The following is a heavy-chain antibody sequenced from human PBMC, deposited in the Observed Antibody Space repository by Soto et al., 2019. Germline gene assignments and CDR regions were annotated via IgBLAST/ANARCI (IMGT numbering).Heavy chain of an antibody. CDR2: ISYDGSNK. D-gene: IGHD3-10*01. V-gene: IGHV3-30-3*01. J-gene: IGHJ6*02. CDR1: GFTFSSYA. CDR3: ASPKFYGSGSYYLPDGMDV. Sequence: QVQLVESGGGVVQPGRSLRLSCAASGFTFSSYAMHWVRQAPGKGLEWVAVISYDGSNKYYADSVKGRFTISRDNSENTLYLQMNSLRAEDTAVYYCASPKFYGSGSYYLPDGMDVWGQGTTVTVSS.